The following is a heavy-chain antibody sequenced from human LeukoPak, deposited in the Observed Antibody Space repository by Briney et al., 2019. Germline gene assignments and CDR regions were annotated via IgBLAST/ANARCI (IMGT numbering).Heavy chain of an antibody. Sequence: GGSLRLSCAASGFTFSRYWMHWVRQAPGKGLVWVSRIKGDGGSTNSADSVKGRFTISRDNAKNTLYLQMNSLRADDTAVYYCVRDIYYDSSGYSTPPDYWGQGTLVTVSS. CDR3: VRDIYYDSSGYSTPPDY. J-gene: IGHJ4*02. CDR2: IKGDGGST. CDR1: GFTFSRYW. D-gene: IGHD3-22*01. V-gene: IGHV3-74*01.